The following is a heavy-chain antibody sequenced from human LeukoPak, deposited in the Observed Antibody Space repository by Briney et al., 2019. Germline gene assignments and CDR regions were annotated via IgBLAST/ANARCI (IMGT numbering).Heavy chain of an antibody. Sequence: GGSLRLXCAASGFTFSDYYMSWIRLAPGKGLESVSYISSSGSTIYYADSVKGRFTISRDNAKNSLYLQMNSLRAEDTAVYYCASIYCSGGSCYSAPFDYWGQGTLVTVSS. CDR2: ISSSGSTI. CDR1: GFTFSDYY. J-gene: IGHJ4*02. CDR3: ASIYCSGGSCYSAPFDY. D-gene: IGHD2-15*01. V-gene: IGHV3-11*04.